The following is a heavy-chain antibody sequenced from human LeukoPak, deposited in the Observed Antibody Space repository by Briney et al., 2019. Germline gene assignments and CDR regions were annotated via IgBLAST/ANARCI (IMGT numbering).Heavy chain of an antibody. J-gene: IGHJ4*02. Sequence: GGSLRLSCAASGFTFSSYEMNWVRQAPGKGLEWVSYISSSGSTIYYADSVKGRFTISRDNAKNSLYLQMNSLRAEDTAVYYCARDHRVAVAGTGVQGYWGQGTLVTVSS. CDR2: ISSSGSTI. CDR1: GFTFSSYE. V-gene: IGHV3-48*03. CDR3: ARDHRVAVAGTGVQGY. D-gene: IGHD6-19*01.